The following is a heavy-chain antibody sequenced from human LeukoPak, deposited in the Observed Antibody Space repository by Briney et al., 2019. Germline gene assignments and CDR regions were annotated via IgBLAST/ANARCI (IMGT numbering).Heavy chain of an antibody. CDR3: ARDRCSSTACYFDY. Sequence: SETLSLTCTVSGGSISYYYWSWIRHHPGRGLEWIGYIYYTGSTNYNPSLKSRVTISVDTSKNQFSLNLTSVTAADTAVYYCARDRCSSTACYFDYWGQGTLVTVSS. V-gene: IGHV4-59*01. CDR1: GGSISYYY. J-gene: IGHJ4*02. D-gene: IGHD2-15*01. CDR2: IYYTGST.